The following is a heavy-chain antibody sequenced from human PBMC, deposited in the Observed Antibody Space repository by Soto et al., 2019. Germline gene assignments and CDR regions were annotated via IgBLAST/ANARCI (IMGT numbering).Heavy chain of an antibody. V-gene: IGHV4-34*01. D-gene: IGHD7-27*01. CDR3: ARGWGRIFDY. CDR2: INHSGST. CDR1: GGSFSGYY. J-gene: IGHJ4*02. Sequence: QAQLQQWGAGLLKTSETLSLTCAVYGGSFSGYYWNWIRQPPGKGLEWIGEINHSGSTNYNPSLKSRVTLSVDTSKHQFSPKLSSVTVADTAGYYCARGWGRIFDYWGQGTLVTVSS.